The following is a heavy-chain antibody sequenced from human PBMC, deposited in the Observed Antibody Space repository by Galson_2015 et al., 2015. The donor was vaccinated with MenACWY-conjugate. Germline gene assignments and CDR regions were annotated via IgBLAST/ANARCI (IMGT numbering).Heavy chain of an antibody. CDR3: TTVFDVSGYDTDAFDI. D-gene: IGHD5-12*01. CDR1: GFTFSNAW. Sequence: SLRLSCAASGFTFSNAWMNWVRQAPGKGLEWVGRIKSKTDGGTTDYAAPVKGRFTISRDDSKNTLYLQMNSLKTEDTAVYYCTTVFDVSGYDTDAFDIWGQGTMVTVSS. CDR2: IKSKTDGGTT. J-gene: IGHJ3*02. V-gene: IGHV3-15*07.